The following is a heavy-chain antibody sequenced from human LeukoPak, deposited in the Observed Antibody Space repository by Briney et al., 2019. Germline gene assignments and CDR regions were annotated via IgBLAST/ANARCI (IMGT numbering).Heavy chain of an antibody. J-gene: IGHJ4*02. CDR1: GFTVSSNY. D-gene: IGHD3-16*01. Sequence: GVLRLSCAASGFTVSSNYMSWVRQAPGKGLEWVSVIYADGSTYYADSVKGRFTVSRDNSKDTLYLQMSSLRAEDTAVYYCATSRVWPGFFDHWGQGTLVTVSS. CDR3: ATSRVWPGFFDH. V-gene: IGHV3-53*01. CDR2: IYADGST.